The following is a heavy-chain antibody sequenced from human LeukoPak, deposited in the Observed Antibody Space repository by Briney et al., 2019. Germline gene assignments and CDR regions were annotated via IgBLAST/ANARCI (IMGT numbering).Heavy chain of an antibody. J-gene: IGHJ4*02. V-gene: IGHV4-38-2*01. CDR3: ARLNPKYSSSSGGY. Sequence: SETLSLTCAVSGYSISSGYYWGWIRQPPGKGLERIGSIYHSGSTYYNPSLKSRVTISVDTSKTQFSLNLSSVPAANTAVYYCARLNPKYSSSSGGYWGQGTLVTVSS. D-gene: IGHD6-6*01. CDR1: GYSISSGYY. CDR2: IYHSGST.